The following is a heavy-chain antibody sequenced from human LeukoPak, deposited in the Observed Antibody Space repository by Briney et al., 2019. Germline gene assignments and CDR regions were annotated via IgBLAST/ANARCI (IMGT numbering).Heavy chain of an antibody. D-gene: IGHD3-22*01. V-gene: IGHV4-39*01. CDR2: IYYSGST. J-gene: IGHJ4*02. Sequence: SETLSLTCTVSGGSISSSSYYWGWIRQPPGKGLEWIGSIYYSGSTYYNPSLKSRVTISVDTSKNQFSLKLSSVTAADTAVYYCARRHYDSSGYYYWGQGTLVTVSS. CDR3: ARRHYDSSGYYY. CDR1: GGSISSSSYY.